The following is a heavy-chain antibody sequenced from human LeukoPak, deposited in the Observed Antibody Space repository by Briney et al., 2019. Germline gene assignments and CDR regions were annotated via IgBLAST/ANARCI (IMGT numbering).Heavy chain of an antibody. D-gene: IGHD3-10*01. CDR1: GLTVSSYG. Sequence: GESLRLSCGASGLTVSSYGMSWVRQAPGKGLEWVSTIIGSAVNTYYADSVKGRFTISIDDSKNTVYLQMNSLRAEDTAVYSCAKYTSGTSYRGLDQWGQGTLVTVSS. J-gene: IGHJ4*02. CDR2: IIGSAVNT. V-gene: IGHV3-23*01. CDR3: AKYTSGTSYRGLDQ.